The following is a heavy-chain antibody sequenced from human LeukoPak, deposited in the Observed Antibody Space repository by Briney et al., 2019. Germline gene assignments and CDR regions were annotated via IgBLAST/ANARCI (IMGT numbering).Heavy chain of an antibody. J-gene: IGHJ3*02. CDR2: IYYSGST. Sequence: PSQTLSLTCTVSGDSSSSGDYFWNWIRQPPGKGLEWIGYIYYSGSTYYNPSLKSRVSISVDTSKNQFSLKLSSVTAADTAAYYCARHMTVTYDAFDIWGQGTMVTVSS. CDR3: ARHMTVTYDAFDI. D-gene: IGHD3-22*01. V-gene: IGHV4-30-4*08. CDR1: GDSSSSGDYF.